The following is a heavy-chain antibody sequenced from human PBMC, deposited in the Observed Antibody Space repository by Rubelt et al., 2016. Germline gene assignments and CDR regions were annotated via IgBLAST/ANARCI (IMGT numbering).Heavy chain of an antibody. CDR2: ISSSSSTI. D-gene: IGHD1-20*01. CDR3: AGGGSLYNWNDDGGDY. J-gene: IGHJ4*02. V-gene: IGHV3-48*04. Sequence: EVQLVESGGGLVQPGGSLRLSCAASGFTFSSYSMNWVRLAPGKGLEWVSYISSSSSTIYYADSVKGRFTISRDNAKNSLYLQMSSLRAEDTAVYYCAGGGSLYNWNDDGGDYWGQGTLVTVSS. CDR1: GFTFSSYS.